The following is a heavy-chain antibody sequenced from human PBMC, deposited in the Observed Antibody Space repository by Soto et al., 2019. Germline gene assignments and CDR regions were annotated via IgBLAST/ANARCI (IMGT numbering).Heavy chain of an antibody. J-gene: IGHJ6*02. V-gene: IGHV5-51*01. D-gene: IGHD6-19*01. CDR2: IYPGDSDT. CDR1: GYSFTSYW. Sequence: PGESLKISCKGSGYSFTSYWIGWVRQMPGKGLEWMGIIYPGDSDTRYSPSFQGQVTISADKSISTAYLQWSSLQASDTAMYYCARVEWGAVAGAVAGIPQDFYYYAMDVWGQGTTVTVSS. CDR3: ARVEWGAVAGAVAGIPQDFYYYAMDV.